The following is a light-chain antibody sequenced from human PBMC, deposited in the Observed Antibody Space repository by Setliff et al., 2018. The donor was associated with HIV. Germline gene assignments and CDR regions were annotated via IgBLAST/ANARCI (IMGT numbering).Light chain of an antibody. CDR1: NIGSKS. CDR2: YDS. V-gene: IGLV3-21*04. CDR3: QVWDSSSDHSYV. Sequence: SYELAQPPSVSVAPGKTARITCGGNNIGSKSVHWYQQKPGQAPVLAVYYDSDRPSGIPERFSGSNSGNTATLTISRVEAGDEADYYCQVWDSSSDHSYVFGTGTKV. J-gene: IGLJ1*01.